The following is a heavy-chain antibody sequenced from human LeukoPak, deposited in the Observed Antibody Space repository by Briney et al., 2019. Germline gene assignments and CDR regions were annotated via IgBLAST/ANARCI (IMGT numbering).Heavy chain of an antibody. CDR1: GYTFTGYY. CDR3: ARDSCSSTSCSMDV. D-gene: IGHD2-2*01. CDR2: INPNSGGT. J-gene: IGHJ6*02. V-gene: IGHV1-2*02. Sequence: ASVKVSCMASGYTFTGYYMHWVRQAPGQGLEWMGWINPNSGGTNYAQKFQGRVTMTRDTSISTAYMELSRLRSDDTAVYYCARDSCSSTSCSMDVWGQGTTVTVSS.